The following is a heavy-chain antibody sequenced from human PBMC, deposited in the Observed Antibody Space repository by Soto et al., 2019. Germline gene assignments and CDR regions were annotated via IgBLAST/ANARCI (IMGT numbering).Heavy chain of an antibody. Sequence: QVQLVESGGGVVQPGRSLRLSCAASGFTFSCYGMHWVRQAPGKGLEWVAVISYDGSNKYYADSVKGRFTISRDNSKNTLYLQMNSRRAEDRAVYYCAKDPKQQLLTSDAYWGQGPLVTVSS. V-gene: IGHV3-30*18. CDR1: GFTFSCYG. J-gene: IGHJ4*02. CDR3: AKDPKQQLLTSDAY. D-gene: IGHD6-13*01. CDR2: ISYDGSNK.